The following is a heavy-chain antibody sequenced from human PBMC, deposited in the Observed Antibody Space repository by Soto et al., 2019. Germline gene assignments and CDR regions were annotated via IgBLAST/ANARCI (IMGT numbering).Heavy chain of an antibody. D-gene: IGHD3-9*01. Sequence: GGSLRLSCAASGFTFSSYAMSWVRQAPGKGLEWVSAISGSGGSTYYADSVKGRFTISRDNSKNTLYLQMNSLRAEDTAVYYCANADAAGIGFGWGYDIWTGYYTYWGQGTLVTVSS. CDR1: GFTFSSYA. V-gene: IGHV3-23*01. J-gene: IGHJ4*02. CDR3: ANADAAGIGFGWGYDIWTGYYTY. CDR2: ISGSGGST.